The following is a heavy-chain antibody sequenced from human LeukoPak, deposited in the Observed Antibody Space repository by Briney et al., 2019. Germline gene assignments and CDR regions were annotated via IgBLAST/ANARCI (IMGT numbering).Heavy chain of an antibody. V-gene: IGHV3-7*01. CDR1: GFTFSSYW. CDR2: IRQDGSVQ. Sequence: GGSLRLSCAASGFTFSSYWMSWVRQAPGKGLEWVANIRQDGSVQNYVDSVKGRFTISRDNAKNSLYLQMNSLRAEDTAIYYCARDGDIAVATAPYYFDYWGQGILDTVSS. D-gene: IGHD6-19*01. J-gene: IGHJ4*02. CDR3: ARDGDIAVATAPYYFDY.